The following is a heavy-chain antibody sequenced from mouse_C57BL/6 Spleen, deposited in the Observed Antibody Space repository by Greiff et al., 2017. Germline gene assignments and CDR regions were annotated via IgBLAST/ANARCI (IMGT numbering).Heavy chain of an antibody. CDR2: IDPETGGT. D-gene: IGHD2-1*01. Sequence: VKLMESGAELVRPGASVTLSCKASGYTFTDYEMHWVKQTPVHGLEWIGAIDPETGGTAYNQKFKGKAILTADKSSSTAYMELRSLTSEDSAVYYCTRGGGGNYHFDYWGQGTTLTVSS. CDR1: GYTFTDYE. CDR3: TRGGGGNYHFDY. J-gene: IGHJ2*01. V-gene: IGHV1-15*01.